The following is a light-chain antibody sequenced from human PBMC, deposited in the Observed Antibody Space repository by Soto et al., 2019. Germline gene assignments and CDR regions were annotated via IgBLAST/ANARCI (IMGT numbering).Light chain of an antibody. CDR3: QQRGNWPRT. J-gene: IGKJ1*01. CDR1: QSVSSY. CDR2: DAS. Sequence: EIVLTQSPATLSLSPGERATLSCRASQSVSSYLAWYQQKPCQATRLLIYDASNRATGIPARFSGSGSGTGFTLTISSLGPEDFAVYYCQQRGNWPRTFGQGTKVEIK. V-gene: IGKV3-11*01.